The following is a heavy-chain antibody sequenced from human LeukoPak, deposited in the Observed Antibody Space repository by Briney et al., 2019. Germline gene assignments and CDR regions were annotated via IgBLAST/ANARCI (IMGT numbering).Heavy chain of an antibody. CDR2: TYYRSKWYY. D-gene: IGHD6-13*01. V-gene: IGHV6-1*01. CDR3: ARSAAGTIDY. J-gene: IGHJ4*02. Sequence: SQTLSLTCDISGDSVSDNSATWNWIRQSPSRGLEWLGRTYYRSKWYYGYAVSVKSRITINPDTSKNPFSLQLNSVTPEDTAVYYCARSAAGTIDYWGQGTLVTVSS. CDR1: GDSVSDNSAT.